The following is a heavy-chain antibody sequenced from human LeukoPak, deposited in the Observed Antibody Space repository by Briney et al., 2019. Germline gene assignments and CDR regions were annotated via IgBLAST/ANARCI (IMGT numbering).Heavy chain of an antibody. CDR1: GFTFSSYG. CDR3: TTSPVPGIDY. CDR2: ISYDGSNR. J-gene: IGHJ4*02. V-gene: IGHV3-30*03. Sequence: GGSLRLSCAASGFTFSSYGMHWVRQAPVKGLEWVAVISYDGSNRYYADSVKGRFTVSRDNSKNTVYLQMSSLRTEDTAMYYCTTSPVPGIDYWGQGIQVTVSS. D-gene: IGHD6-19*01.